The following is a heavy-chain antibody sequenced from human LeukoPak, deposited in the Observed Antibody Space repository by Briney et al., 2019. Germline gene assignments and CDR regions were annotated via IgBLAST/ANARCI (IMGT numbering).Heavy chain of an antibody. CDR3: ARFTTGTTCDY. Sequence: GGSLRLSCAASGFMFNIYGMSWVRQAPGKGPEWVATIGVAGVHIKYADSARGRFTISRDNAKNSLYLQMNSLRAEDTAVYYCARFTTGTTCDYWGQGTLVTVSS. CDR1: GFMFNIYG. CDR2: IGVAGVHI. V-gene: IGHV3-23*01. J-gene: IGHJ4*02. D-gene: IGHD1-1*01.